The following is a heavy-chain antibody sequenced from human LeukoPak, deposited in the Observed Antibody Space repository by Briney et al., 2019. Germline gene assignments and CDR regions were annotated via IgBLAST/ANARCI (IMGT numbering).Heavy chain of an antibody. CDR1: GGSISSYY. D-gene: IGHD4-17*01. CDR3: ARASPTELTTVTTHFDY. Sequence: PSETLSLTCTVSGGSISSYYWSWIRQPAAKGLEGMGRIYTSGSTNYNPSLKSRVTMSVDTSKNQFSLTSSSVTAADTAVYFFARASPTELTTVTTHFDYWGQGTLVTVSS. J-gene: IGHJ4*02. V-gene: IGHV4-4*07. CDR2: IYTSGST.